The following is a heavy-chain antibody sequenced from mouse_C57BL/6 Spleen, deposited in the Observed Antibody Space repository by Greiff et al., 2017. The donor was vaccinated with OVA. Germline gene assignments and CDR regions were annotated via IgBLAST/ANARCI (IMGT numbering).Heavy chain of an antibody. J-gene: IGHJ4*01. CDR3: TTIYYYGSSYDYAMDY. CDR1: GFNIKDYY. V-gene: IGHV14-1*01. CDR2: IDPEDGDT. Sequence: EVQLQQSGAELVRPGASVKLSCTASGFNIKDYYMHWVKQRPEQGLEWIGRIDPEDGDTEYAPKFQGKATMTADTSSNTAYLQLSSLTSEDTAVYYCTTIYYYGSSYDYAMDYWGQGTSVTVSS. D-gene: IGHD1-1*01.